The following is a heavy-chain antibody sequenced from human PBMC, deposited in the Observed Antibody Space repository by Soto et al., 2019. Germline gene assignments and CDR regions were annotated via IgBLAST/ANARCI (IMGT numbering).Heavy chain of an antibody. Sequence: QVQLVESGGGVVQPGRSLRLSCAASGFTFSSYGMHWVRQAPGKGLEWVAVISYDGSNKYYADSVKGRFTISRDNSKNTLYLQMNSLRAEDTAVYYCAKDRKDYGAIDYWGQGTLVPVSS. CDR1: GFTFSSYG. CDR2: ISYDGSNK. J-gene: IGHJ4*02. V-gene: IGHV3-30*18. D-gene: IGHD4-17*01. CDR3: AKDRKDYGAIDY.